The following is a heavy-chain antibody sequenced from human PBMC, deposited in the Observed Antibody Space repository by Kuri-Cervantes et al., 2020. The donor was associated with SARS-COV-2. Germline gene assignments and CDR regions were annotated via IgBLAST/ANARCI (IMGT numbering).Heavy chain of an antibody. V-gene: IGHV3-48*03. CDR2: ISSSGSTI. CDR1: GFTFSSYE. J-gene: IGHJ4*02. Sequence: GESLKISCAASGFTFSSYEVNWVRQAPGKGLEWVSYISSSGSTIYYADSVKGRFTISRDNAKNSLYLQMDSLRAEDTAVYYCAKDVRYYGSGSYYYPLGYWGQGTLVTSPQ. D-gene: IGHD3-10*01. CDR3: AKDVRYYGSGSYYYPLGY.